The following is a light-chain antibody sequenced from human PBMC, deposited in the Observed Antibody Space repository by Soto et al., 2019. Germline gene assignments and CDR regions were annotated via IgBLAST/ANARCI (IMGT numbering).Light chain of an antibody. Sequence: QSVLTQPASVSGSPGQSIAISCTGTSSDVGAYNYVSWYQHHPGKAPNLMIYDVSNRPSGVSNRFSGSKSGNTASLTISGLQAGDEADYYCSSYTSTSTLYVFGTGTRSPS. CDR1: SSDVGAYNY. V-gene: IGLV2-14*03. CDR3: SSYTSTSTLYV. CDR2: DVS. J-gene: IGLJ1*01.